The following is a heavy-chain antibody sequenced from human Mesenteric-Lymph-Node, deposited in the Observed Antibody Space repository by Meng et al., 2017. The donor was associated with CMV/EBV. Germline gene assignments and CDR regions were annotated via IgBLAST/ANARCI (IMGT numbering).Heavy chain of an antibody. V-gene: IGHV4-34*01. Sequence: QVQLQQWGAGLLMPSETLSLTCAVYGGSFSGYYWSWIRQPPGKGLEWIGEINHSGSTNYNPSLKSRVTISVDTSKNQFSLKLSSVTAADTAVYYCARSSWYGLDYWGQGTLVTVSS. J-gene: IGHJ4*02. CDR3: ARSSWYGLDY. CDR1: GGSFSGYY. CDR2: INHSGST. D-gene: IGHD6-13*01.